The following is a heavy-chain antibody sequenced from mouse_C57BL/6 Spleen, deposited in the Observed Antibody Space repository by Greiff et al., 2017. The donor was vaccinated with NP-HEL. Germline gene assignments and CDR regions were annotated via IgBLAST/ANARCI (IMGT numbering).Heavy chain of an antibody. CDR1: GYSITSGYY. CDR3: ARDYYGSSYVWYFDV. J-gene: IGHJ1*03. V-gene: IGHV3-6*01. CDR2: ISYDGSN. Sequence: EVHLVESGPGLVKPSQSLSLTCSVTGYSITSGYYWNWIRQFPGNKLEWMGYISYDGSNNYNPSLKNRISITRDTSKNQFFLKLNSVTTEDTATYYCARDYYGSSYVWYFDVWGTGTTVTVSS. D-gene: IGHD1-1*01.